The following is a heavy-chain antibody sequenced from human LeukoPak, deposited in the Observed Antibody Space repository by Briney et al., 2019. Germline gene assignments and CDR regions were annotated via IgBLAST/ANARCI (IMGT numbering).Heavy chain of an antibody. D-gene: IGHD1-7*01. CDR3: ARDRSELELSMEFDY. CDR1: GFTFSSYS. Sequence: GGSLRLSCAASGFTFSSYSMNWVRQAPGKGLEWVSYISSSSSTIYYADSVKGRFTISRDNAKNSLYLQMNSLRDEDTAVYYCARDRSELELSMEFDYWGQGTLVTVSS. V-gene: IGHV3-48*02. CDR2: ISSSSSTI. J-gene: IGHJ4*02.